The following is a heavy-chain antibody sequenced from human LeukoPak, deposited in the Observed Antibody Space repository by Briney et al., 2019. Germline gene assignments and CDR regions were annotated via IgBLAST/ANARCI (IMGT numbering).Heavy chain of an antibody. J-gene: IGHJ5*02. CDR1: GYSISSGYY. D-gene: IGHD3-22*01. V-gene: IGHV4-38-2*02. CDR2: IYHSGST. CDR3: ARAIYYYDSSGYYYGNWFDP. Sequence: SETLSLTCTVSGYSISSGYYWGWIRQPPGQGLEWIGSIYHSGSTYYNPSLKSRVTISVDTSKNQFSLKLSSVTAADTAVYYCARAIYYYDSSGYYYGNWFDPWGQGTLVTVSS.